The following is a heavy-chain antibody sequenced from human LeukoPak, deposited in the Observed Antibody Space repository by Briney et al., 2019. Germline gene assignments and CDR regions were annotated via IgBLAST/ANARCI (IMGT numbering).Heavy chain of an antibody. CDR3: ARGAPLRFLEWLPKFDY. J-gene: IGHJ4*02. CDR2: IYHSGST. CDR1: GYSISSGYY. D-gene: IGHD3-3*01. V-gene: IGHV4-38-2*02. Sequence: SETLSLTCTVSGYSISSGYYWGWIRQPPGKWLEWIGSIYHSGSTYYNPSLKSRVTISVDTSKNQFSLKLSSVTAADTAVYHCARGAPLRFLEWLPKFDYWGQGTLVTVSS.